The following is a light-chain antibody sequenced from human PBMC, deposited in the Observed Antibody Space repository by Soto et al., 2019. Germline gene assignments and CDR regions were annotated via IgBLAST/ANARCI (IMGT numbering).Light chain of an antibody. Sequence: QSVLTQPPSVSGAPGQRVTISCTGNNSNIGAGYDVHWYQQLPGTAPKLLIYGDINRPSGVPDRFSGSRSGTSASLAITGLQAEYEADYYCQSYDSSLSASVFGGGTKLTVL. V-gene: IGLV1-40*01. J-gene: IGLJ2*01. CDR2: GDI. CDR3: QSYDSSLSASV. CDR1: NSNIGAGYD.